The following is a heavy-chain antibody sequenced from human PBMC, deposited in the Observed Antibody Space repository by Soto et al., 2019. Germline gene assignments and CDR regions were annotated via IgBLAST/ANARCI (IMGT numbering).Heavy chain of an antibody. J-gene: IGHJ6*02. V-gene: IGHV3-30*03. CDR1: GFTFNSYG. Sequence: QVQLVESGGGVVQPGRFLRLSCAASGFTFNSYGMHWVRQGPGNGLEWVAFISYDSTKTYYADSVKGRFTISRDNSNSALYVQMNSLTGEDTAVYYCARTRSAWSDFHYYSLDVWGQGTTVTVSS. CDR3: ARTRSAWSDFHYYSLDV. D-gene: IGHD1-26*01. CDR2: ISYDSTKT.